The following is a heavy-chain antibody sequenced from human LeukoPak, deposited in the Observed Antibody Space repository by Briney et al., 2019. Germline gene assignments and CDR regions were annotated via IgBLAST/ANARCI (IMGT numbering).Heavy chain of an antibody. V-gene: IGHV1-18*01. D-gene: IGHD2-2*01. CDR2: ISAYNGNT. J-gene: IGHJ5*02. Sequence: ASVKVSCKASGYTFSSYGISWVRQAPGQGLEWMGWISAYNGNTNYAQMLQGRVTMTTDTSTSTAYMEVRSLRPDDTAMYYCARDVGDIVTIPAAISVPWGQGTLVTVSS. CDR1: GYTFSSYG. CDR3: ARDVGDIVTIPAAISVP.